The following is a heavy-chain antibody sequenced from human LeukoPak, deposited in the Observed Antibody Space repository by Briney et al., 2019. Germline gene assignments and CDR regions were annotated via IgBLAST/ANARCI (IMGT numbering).Heavy chain of an antibody. D-gene: IGHD2-15*01. Sequence: PSETLSLTCAVYGGSFSGYYWSWIRQPPGKGLEWIGEINHSGSTNYNPSLRSRVTISVDTSKNQFSLKLSSVTAADTAVYYCARDHEGYCSGGSCYHNWFDPWGQGTLVTVSS. CDR1: GGSFSGYY. CDR3: ARDHEGYCSGGSCYHNWFDP. V-gene: IGHV4-34*01. J-gene: IGHJ5*02. CDR2: INHSGST.